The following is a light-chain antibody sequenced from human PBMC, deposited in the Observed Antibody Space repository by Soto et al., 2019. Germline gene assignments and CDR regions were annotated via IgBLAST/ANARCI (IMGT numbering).Light chain of an antibody. CDR1: QDIRHY. V-gene: IGKV1-27*01. J-gene: IGKJ1*01. CDR2: AAS. Sequence: DIQSTHSPSSRSSSLVNRVAITCRATQDIRHYLAWYQQKPGKVPTLLIYAASTLRSGVPSRFSGSGSGTDFTLTISSLQPEDVATYYCQKYDSAPQTFGQGTKVDIK. CDR3: QKYDSAPQT.